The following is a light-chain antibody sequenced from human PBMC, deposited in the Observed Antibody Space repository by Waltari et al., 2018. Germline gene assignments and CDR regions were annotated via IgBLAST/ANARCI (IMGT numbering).Light chain of an antibody. J-gene: IGKJ5*01. V-gene: IGKV1-9*01. CDR2: SAS. CDR3: QQRHSYPIT. CDR1: QGISSY. Sequence: DIQLTQSPSFLSASVGDRVTITCRSSQGISSYLAWYQQKPGKAPKLLIHSASTVQGGVPSRFSGSGSGTDFNLTISSLQPEDFATYYCQQRHSYPITFGQGTRLEIK.